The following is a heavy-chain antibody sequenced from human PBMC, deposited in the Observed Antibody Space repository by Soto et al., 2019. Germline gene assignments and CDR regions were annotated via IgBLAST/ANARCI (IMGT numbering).Heavy chain of an antibody. D-gene: IGHD6-19*01. Sequence: GRSLRLSCAAAGFSFSSYGMHWVRQAPGKGLEWVAVISYDGSNKYYADSVKGRFTISRDNSKNTLYLQMNSLRAEDTALYYCAKDQGVVSSGWYLVPFFDYWGQGTLVTVSS. CDR2: ISYDGSNK. V-gene: IGHV3-30*18. CDR1: GFSFSSYG. J-gene: IGHJ4*02. CDR3: AKDQGVVSSGWYLVPFFDY.